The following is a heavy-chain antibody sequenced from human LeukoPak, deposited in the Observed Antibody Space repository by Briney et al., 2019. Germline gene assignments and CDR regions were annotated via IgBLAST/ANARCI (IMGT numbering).Heavy chain of an antibody. CDR2: IYPGDSDT. CDR1: GYSFTNYW. D-gene: IGHD3-9*01. Sequence: GESLRISCMASGYSFTNYWIGWVRQVPGKGLEWMGIIYPGDSDTRYSPSFQGQVTISADKSISTAYLQWSSLKASDTAMYYCARPHYDILTGYYYYYDMDVWGQGTTVTVSS. V-gene: IGHV5-51*01. J-gene: IGHJ6*02. CDR3: ARPHYDILTGYYYYYDMDV.